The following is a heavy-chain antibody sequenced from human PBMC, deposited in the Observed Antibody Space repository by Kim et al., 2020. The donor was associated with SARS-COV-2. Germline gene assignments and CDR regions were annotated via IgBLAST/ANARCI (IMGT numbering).Heavy chain of an antibody. J-gene: IGHJ6*02. D-gene: IGHD3-22*01. V-gene: IGHV4-59*13. CDR1: GGSISSYY. CDR2: IYYSGST. CDR3: ARRHSSGYFGYYYYGMDV. Sequence: SETLSLTCTVSGGSISSYYWSWIRQPPGKGLEWIGYIYYSGSTNYNPSLKSRVTISVDTSKNQFSLKLSSVTAADTAVYYCARRHSSGYFGYYYYGMDVWGQGTTVTVSS.